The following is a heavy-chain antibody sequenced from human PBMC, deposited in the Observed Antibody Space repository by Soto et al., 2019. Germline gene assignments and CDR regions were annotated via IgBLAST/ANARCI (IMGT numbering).Heavy chain of an antibody. CDR3: ARERYDYYGSGSPVY. Sequence: QVQLQESGPGLVKPSQTLSLTCTVSGGSISSGGYYWRWIRQHPGKGLEWIGYIYYSGSTYYNPSLKSRVTISVDTSKNQFSLKLSSVTAADTAVYYCARERYDYYGSGSPVYWGQGTLVTVSS. J-gene: IGHJ4*02. CDR1: GGSISSGGYY. V-gene: IGHV4-31*03. CDR2: IYYSGST. D-gene: IGHD3-10*01.